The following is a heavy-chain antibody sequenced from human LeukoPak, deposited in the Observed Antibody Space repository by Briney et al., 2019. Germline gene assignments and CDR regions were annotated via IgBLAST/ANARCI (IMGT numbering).Heavy chain of an antibody. CDR3: AGERGEEYSSGWYKTNFFYN. CDR1: GDSFTRVTDY. V-gene: IGHV4-39*07. CDR2: GDYSGGT. Sequence: PSETLSLTCTVSGDSFTRVTDYWAWIRQPPGKGLEWIATGDYSGGTYYNPSLESRVAISADMSKNQISLQLTSVTGADTAVYYCAGERGEEYSSGWYKTNFFYNWGQGVRVTVSS. D-gene: IGHD6-19*01. J-gene: IGHJ4*02.